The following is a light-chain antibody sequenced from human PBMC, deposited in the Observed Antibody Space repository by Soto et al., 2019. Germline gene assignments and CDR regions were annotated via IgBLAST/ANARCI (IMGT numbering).Light chain of an antibody. CDR2: GVS. Sequence: EIVMTQSPGTLSVSPGERATLSCRASQRISSNLAWYQQKPGQAPRLLIYGVSTRATGIPARFSGSGSGTEFTHTLSSLQSEDSAVYYCQQHDNWPLTFGGGTQVELK. CDR1: QRISSN. V-gene: IGKV3-15*01. CDR3: QQHDNWPLT. J-gene: IGKJ4*01.